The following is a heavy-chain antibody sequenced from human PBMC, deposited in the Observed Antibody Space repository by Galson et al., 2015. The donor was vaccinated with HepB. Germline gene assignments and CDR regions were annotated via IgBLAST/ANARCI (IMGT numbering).Heavy chain of an antibody. D-gene: IGHD3-16*01. Sequence: SLRLSCAASGFTFSSYGMHWVRQAPGKGLEWVAVISYDGSNKYYADSVKGRFTISRDNSKNTLYLQMNSLRAEDTAVYYCAKDFAGALDYWGQGTLVTVSS. CDR1: GFTFSSYG. J-gene: IGHJ4*02. V-gene: IGHV3-30*18. CDR3: AKDFAGALDY. CDR2: ISYDGSNK.